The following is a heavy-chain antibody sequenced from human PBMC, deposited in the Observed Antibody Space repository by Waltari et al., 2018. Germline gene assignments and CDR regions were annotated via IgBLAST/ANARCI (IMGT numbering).Heavy chain of an antibody. J-gene: IGHJ4*02. Sequence: QVQLVESGGGVVQPGRSLRLSCAASGFTFSSYGMHWVRQSPGKGLEWVAVIWYDGSNKYYADSVKGRFTISRDNSKNTLYLQMNSLRAEDTAVYYCAKDPMVRGVISRYFDYWGQGTLVTVSS. D-gene: IGHD3-10*01. CDR2: IWYDGSNK. CDR1: GFTFSSYG. CDR3: AKDPMVRGVISRYFDY. V-gene: IGHV3-33*06.